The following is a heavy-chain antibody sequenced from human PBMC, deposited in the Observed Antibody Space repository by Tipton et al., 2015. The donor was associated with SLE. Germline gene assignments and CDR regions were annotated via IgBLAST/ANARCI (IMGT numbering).Heavy chain of an antibody. CDR2: ISGSGDST. CDR1: GFTFSDYY. J-gene: IGHJ3*01. D-gene: IGHD2/OR15-2a*01. Sequence: SLRLSCSASGFTFSDYYMSWIRQAPGKGLEWVSGISGSGDSTYSGDSVKGRFTISRDNSKKTLYLQMNSLRVEDTAIYYCAKAQGVIVPNDAFDFGGQGTMVTVSS. CDR3: AKAQGVIVPNDAFDF. V-gene: IGHV3-23*01.